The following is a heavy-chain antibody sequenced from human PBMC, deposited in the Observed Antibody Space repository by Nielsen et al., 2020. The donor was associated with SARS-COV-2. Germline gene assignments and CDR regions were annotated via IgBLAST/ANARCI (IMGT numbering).Heavy chain of an antibody. J-gene: IGHJ4*02. V-gene: IGHV1-69*13. CDR3: ARDFADYYYDSSGD. D-gene: IGHD3-22*01. CDR1: GGTFSSYA. CDR2: IIPIFGTA. Sequence: SVKVSCKASGGTFSSYAISWVRQAPGQGLEWMGGIIPIFGTANYAQKFQGRVTITADESTSTAYMELSSLRSEDTAVYYCARDFADYYYDSSGDWGQGTLVTVSS.